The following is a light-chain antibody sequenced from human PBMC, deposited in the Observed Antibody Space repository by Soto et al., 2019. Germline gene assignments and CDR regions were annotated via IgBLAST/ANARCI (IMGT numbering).Light chain of an antibody. V-gene: IGLV2-14*01. J-gene: IGLJ1*01. Sequence: QPASVSGSPGQSITISCTGTSSDVGSYHYVSWFQQHPGKAPKLIIFEVSDRPSGVSTRFSGSKSGDTASLTISGLQADDEADYYCSSYTSGRDVYVFGGGTKLTVL. CDR2: EVS. CDR3: SSYTSGRDVYV. CDR1: SSDVGSYHY.